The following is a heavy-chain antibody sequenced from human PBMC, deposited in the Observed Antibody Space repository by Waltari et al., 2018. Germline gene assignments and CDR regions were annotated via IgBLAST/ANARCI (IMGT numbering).Heavy chain of an antibody. CDR3: AKDTTVKGFDY. V-gene: IGHV3-9*01. CDR2: ISWNSGSI. Sequence: EVQLVESGGGLVQPGRSLRLSRAAAGFTFDDYAMQWVRQAPGKGLEWVSGISWNSGSIGYADSVKGRFTISRDNAKNSLYLQMNSLRAEDTALYYCAKDTTVKGFDYWGQGTLVTVSS. CDR1: GFTFDDYA. J-gene: IGHJ4*02.